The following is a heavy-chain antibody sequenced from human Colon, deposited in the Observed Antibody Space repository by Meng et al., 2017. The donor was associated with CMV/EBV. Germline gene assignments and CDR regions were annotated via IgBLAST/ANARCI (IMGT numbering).Heavy chain of an antibody. Sequence: ASVKVSCKATGDTFSSYYIHWVRQAPGQGLEWMGWINPNSGGTHYAQNFQGRVTMTRDTSINTAHLDLSGLRSDDTAVYYCARGADIVVVPVVIGIDYWGQGTLVTVSS. J-gene: IGHJ4*02. V-gene: IGHV1-2*02. CDR1: GDTFSSYY. D-gene: IGHD2-2*01. CDR3: ARGADIVVVPVVIGIDY. CDR2: INPNSGGT.